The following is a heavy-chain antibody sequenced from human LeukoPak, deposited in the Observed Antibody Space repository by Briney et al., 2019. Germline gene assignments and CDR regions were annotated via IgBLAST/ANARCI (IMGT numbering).Heavy chain of an antibody. D-gene: IGHD2-2*01. CDR1: GGSISSGGYY. V-gene: IGHV4-31*03. Sequence: PSETLSLTCTVSGGSISSGGYYWSWIRQHPGKGLEWIGYIYYSGSTYYNPSLKSRVTISVDTSKNQFSLKLSSVTAADTAVYYCARSYCSSTSCYAGSWFDPWGQGTLVTVSS. J-gene: IGHJ5*02. CDR3: ARSYCSSTSCYAGSWFDP. CDR2: IYYSGST.